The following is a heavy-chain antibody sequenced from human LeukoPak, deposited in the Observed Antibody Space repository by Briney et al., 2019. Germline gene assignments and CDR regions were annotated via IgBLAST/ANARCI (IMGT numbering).Heavy chain of an antibody. CDR2: IYYSGST. Sequence: SETLSLTCTVSGGSISSSSYYWGWIRQPPGKGLEWIGSIYYSGSTYYNPSLKSRVTISVDTSKNQFSLKLSSVTAADTAVYYCARHMGAAAVHNWFDPWGQGTLVTVSS. CDR3: ARHMGAAAVHNWFDP. D-gene: IGHD6-13*01. J-gene: IGHJ5*02. CDR1: GGSISSSSYY. V-gene: IGHV4-39*01.